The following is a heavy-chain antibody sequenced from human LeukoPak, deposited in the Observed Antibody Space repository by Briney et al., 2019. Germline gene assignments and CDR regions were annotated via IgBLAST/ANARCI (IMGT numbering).Heavy chain of an antibody. J-gene: IGHJ4*02. Sequence: RGSLRLSCAASGFTFSSYGMHWVRQAPGKGLEWVAVISYDGSNKYYADSVKGRFTISRDNSKNTLYLQMNSLRAEDTAVYYCAKDQSLIVGATTLDYWGQGTLVTVSS. D-gene: IGHD1-26*01. V-gene: IGHV3-30*18. CDR3: AKDQSLIVGATTLDY. CDR2: ISYDGSNK. CDR1: GFTFSSYG.